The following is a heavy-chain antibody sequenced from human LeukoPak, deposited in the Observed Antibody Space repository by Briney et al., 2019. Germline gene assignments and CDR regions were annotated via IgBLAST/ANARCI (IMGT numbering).Heavy chain of an antibody. D-gene: IGHD6-13*01. CDR1: GYSISSGYY. Sequence: SETLSLTCTVSGYSISSGYYWSWIRQPPGKGLEWIGSLYYSGSTNYNPSLKSRVTISVDTSKNQFSLKLSSVTAADTAVYYCARGGFGSSWYETVRWFDPWGQGTLVTVSS. CDR2: LYYSGST. J-gene: IGHJ5*02. CDR3: ARGGFGSSWYETVRWFDP. V-gene: IGHV4-61*01.